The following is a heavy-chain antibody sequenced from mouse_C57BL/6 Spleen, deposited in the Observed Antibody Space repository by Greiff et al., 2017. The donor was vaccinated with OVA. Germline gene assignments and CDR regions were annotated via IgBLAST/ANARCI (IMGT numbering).Heavy chain of an antibody. D-gene: IGHD1-1*01. J-gene: IGHJ2*02. CDR3: AICCYGSRYVGLDY. CDR2: IHPNSGST. V-gene: IGHV1-64*01. CDR1: GYTFTSYW. Sequence: QVQLQQPGAELVKPGASVKLSCKASGYTFTSYWMRWVKQRPGQGLEWIGMIHPNSGSTNYNEKFKSKATLTVDKSSSTAYMQLSSLTSEDSAVYYCAICCYGSRYVGLDYWGQGTSLTVSS.